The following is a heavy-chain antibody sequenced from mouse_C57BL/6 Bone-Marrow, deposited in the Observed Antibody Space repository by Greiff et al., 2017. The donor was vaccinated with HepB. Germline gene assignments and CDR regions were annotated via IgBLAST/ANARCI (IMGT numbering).Heavy chain of an antibody. V-gene: IGHV5-4*01. CDR3: ARRVPWFAY. CDR1: GFTFSSYA. Sequence: EVQLVESGGGLVKPGGSLKLSCAASGFTFSSYAMSWVRQTPEKRLEWVATISDGGSYTYYPDNVKGRFTISRDNAKNNLYLQMSHLKSEDTAMYYCARRVPWFAYWGQGTLVTVSA. CDR2: ISDGGSYT. J-gene: IGHJ3*01.